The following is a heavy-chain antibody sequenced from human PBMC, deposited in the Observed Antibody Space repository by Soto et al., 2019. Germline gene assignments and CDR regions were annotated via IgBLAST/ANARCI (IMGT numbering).Heavy chain of an antibody. CDR1: GYTFTSYA. CDR2: INAGNGNT. Sequence: QVQLVQSGAEVKKPGASVKVSCKASGYTFTSYAMHWVRQAPGQRLEWMGWINAGNGNTKYSQKFQGRVTITRDTSASTASMELSGLRSEDTAVYYCARGPGGPDGPGDYWGQGTLLTVSS. V-gene: IGHV1-3*01. J-gene: IGHJ4*02. D-gene: IGHD2-15*01. CDR3: ARGPGGPDGPGDY.